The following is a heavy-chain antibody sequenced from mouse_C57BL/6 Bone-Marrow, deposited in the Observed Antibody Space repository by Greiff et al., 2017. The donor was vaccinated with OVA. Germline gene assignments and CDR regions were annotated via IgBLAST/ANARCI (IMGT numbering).Heavy chain of an antibody. Sequence: EVKLQESGPGLVKPSQSLSLTCSVTGYSITSGYYWNWIRQFPGNKLEWMGYISYDGSNNYNPSLKNRISITRDTSKNQFFLKLNSVTTEDTATYYCARDPRAYWGQGTLVTVSA. CDR2: ISYDGSN. CDR3: ARDPRAY. CDR1: GYSITSGYY. J-gene: IGHJ3*01. V-gene: IGHV3-6*01.